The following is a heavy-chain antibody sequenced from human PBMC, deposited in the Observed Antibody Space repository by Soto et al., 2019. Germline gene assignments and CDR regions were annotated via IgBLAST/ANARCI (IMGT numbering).Heavy chain of an antibody. CDR1: GGTFSSYA. J-gene: IGHJ6*02. CDR3: ARHVPAAGYYYGMDV. V-gene: IGHV1-69*05. D-gene: IGHD2-2*01. CDR2: IIPIFGTA. Sequence: QVQLVQSGAEVKKPGSSVKVSCKASGGTFSSYAISWVRQAPGQGLEWMGGIIPIFGTANYAQKFQGRVTXTXGXSXGTAYMELSSLRSEDTAVYYCARHVPAAGYYYGMDVWGQGTTVTVSS.